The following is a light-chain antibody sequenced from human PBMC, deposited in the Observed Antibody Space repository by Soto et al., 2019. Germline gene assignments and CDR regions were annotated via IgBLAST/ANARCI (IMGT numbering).Light chain of an antibody. J-gene: IGKJ5*01. CDR1: QSIGNY. Sequence: EIVLTQSPAILSLAPGERATLSCRASQSIGNYLAWYQHKPGQPPRPLIYDASDRATGVPARFSGSGSGTDFTLSISSLEPEDFAVYYCQQRSNWPPTFGQGTRLEIK. CDR2: DAS. V-gene: IGKV3-11*01. CDR3: QQRSNWPPT.